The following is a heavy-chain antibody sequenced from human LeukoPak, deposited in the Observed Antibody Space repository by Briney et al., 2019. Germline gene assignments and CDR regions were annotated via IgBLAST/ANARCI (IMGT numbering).Heavy chain of an antibody. CDR2: ISGSGGTT. CDR3: AKTNGYYSD. D-gene: IGHD3-22*01. Sequence: GGSLRLSCAASGFTFSSYGMSWVRQAPGKGLEWVSGISGSGGTTYYADSVKGRFTISRDNSKNSLSLQVSSLRAEDTAVYYCAKTNGYYSDWGQGTLVTVSS. CDR1: GFTFSSYG. V-gene: IGHV3-23*01. J-gene: IGHJ4*02.